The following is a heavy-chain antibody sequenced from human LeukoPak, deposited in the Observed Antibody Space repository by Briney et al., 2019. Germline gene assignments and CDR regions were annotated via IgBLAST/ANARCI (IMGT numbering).Heavy chain of an antibody. Sequence: ASVKVSCKASGYTFTSYYMHWVRQAPGQGLEWMGIINPSGGSTSYAQKFQGRVTMTRDTSTSTVYMELSSLRSEATAVYYCAREPDSSGSARVVSGVNADYWGQGTLVTVSS. D-gene: IGHD3-22*01. CDR1: GYTFTSYY. CDR3: AREPDSSGSARVVSGVNADY. CDR2: INPSGGST. V-gene: IGHV1-46*01. J-gene: IGHJ4*02.